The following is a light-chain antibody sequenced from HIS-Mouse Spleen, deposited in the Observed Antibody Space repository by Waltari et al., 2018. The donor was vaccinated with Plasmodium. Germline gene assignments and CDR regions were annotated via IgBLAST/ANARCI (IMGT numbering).Light chain of an antibody. CDR3: YSTDSSGNHRV. CDR2: EDS. J-gene: IGLJ3*02. V-gene: IGLV3-10*01. Sequence: SYELTQPPSVSVSPGPTARLTCPGDALPKTYDYWYQQKSGQAPVLVIYEDSKRPSGIPERFSGSSSGTMATLTISGAQVEDEADYYCYSTDSSGNHRVFGGGTKLTVL. CDR1: ALPKTY.